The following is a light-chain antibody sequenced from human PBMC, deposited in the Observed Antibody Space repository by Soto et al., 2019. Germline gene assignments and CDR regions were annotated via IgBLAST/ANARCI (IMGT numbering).Light chain of an antibody. J-gene: IGKJ5*01. V-gene: IGKV3-20*01. Sequence: EIVLTQSPGTLSLSPGERATLSCRANQGVSSSYFAWYQQKPGQAPRLLIYGASSRATGIPDRFSGTGSGTDFTLTISRLEPEDFAVYYCQQYGSSPPVTFGQGTRLEIK. CDR1: QGVSSSY. CDR3: QQYGSSPPVT. CDR2: GAS.